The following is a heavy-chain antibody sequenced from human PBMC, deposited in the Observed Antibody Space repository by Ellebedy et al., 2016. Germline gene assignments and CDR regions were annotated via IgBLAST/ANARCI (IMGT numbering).Heavy chain of an antibody. CDR3: AKGGSWVVDYDSSGYYGTTDAVFDY. V-gene: IGHV3-7*03. D-gene: IGHD3-22*01. J-gene: IGHJ4*02. CDR2: IKQGGSEK. CDR1: GFTFSSYC. Sequence: GESLKISXAASGFTFSSYCMSWVRQAPGKGLEWVANIKQGGSEKYYADSVKGRFTISRDNAKNSLYLQMNSLRAEDTALYYCAKGGSWVVDYDSSGYYGTTDAVFDYWGQGTLVTVSS.